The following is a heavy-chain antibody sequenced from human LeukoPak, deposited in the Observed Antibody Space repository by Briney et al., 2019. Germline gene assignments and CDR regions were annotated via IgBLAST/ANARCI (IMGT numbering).Heavy chain of an antibody. V-gene: IGHV3-23*01. Sequence: GASLRLSCAASGFTFSSYAMSWVRQAPGKGLEWVSAISGSGGSTYYADSVEGRFTISRDNSKNTLYLQMNSLRAEDTAVYYCAKDRVFYGDYFDYWGQGTLVTVSS. CDR3: AKDRVFYGDYFDY. D-gene: IGHD4-17*01. CDR1: GFTFSSYA. J-gene: IGHJ4*02. CDR2: ISGSGGST.